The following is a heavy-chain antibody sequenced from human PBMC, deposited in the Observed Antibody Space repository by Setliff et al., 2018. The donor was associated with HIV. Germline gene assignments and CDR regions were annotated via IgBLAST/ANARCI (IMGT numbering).Heavy chain of an antibody. D-gene: IGHD3-22*01. J-gene: IGHJ4*02. V-gene: IGHV3-23*01. CDR3: AKGTQYYYDSSGYYVPFDY. CDR1: GFTFVSYA. Sequence: GGSLRLSCAASGFTFVSYAMSWVRQAPGKGLEWVPGISGSGGRTYYADSVKGRFTISRDNSKNTLYLQMNSLRAEDTAVYYCAKGTQYYYDSSGYYVPFDYWGQGTMVTVSS. CDR2: ISGSGGRT.